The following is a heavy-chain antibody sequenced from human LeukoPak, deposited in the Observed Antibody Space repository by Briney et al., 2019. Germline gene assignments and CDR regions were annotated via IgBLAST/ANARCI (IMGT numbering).Heavy chain of an antibody. D-gene: IGHD1-26*01. CDR3: AREWELPL. Sequence: NPGGSLRLSCAASGFTFSSYAMNWVRQAPGKGLEWVSSISSSSGYIYYADSVKGRFTISRDNAKNSLYLQMHSLRAEDTAVYYCAREWELPLWGQGTLVTVSS. CDR1: GFTFSSYA. V-gene: IGHV3-21*01. J-gene: IGHJ4*02. CDR2: ISSSSGYI.